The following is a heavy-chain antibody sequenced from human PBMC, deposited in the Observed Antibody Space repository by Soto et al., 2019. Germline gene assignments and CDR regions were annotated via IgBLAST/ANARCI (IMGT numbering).Heavy chain of an antibody. Sequence: QVQLVQYGAEVKKPGASVKVSCKASGYTFTSYAMHWVRQAPGQRLDWMGWINAGNGNTKYSQKFQGRVTITRDTSASTAYMELSSLRSEDTAVYYCARSIVVVTALDYWGQGALVTVSS. CDR1: GYTFTSYA. J-gene: IGHJ4*02. CDR2: INAGNGNT. CDR3: ARSIVVVTALDY. V-gene: IGHV1-3*01. D-gene: IGHD2-21*02.